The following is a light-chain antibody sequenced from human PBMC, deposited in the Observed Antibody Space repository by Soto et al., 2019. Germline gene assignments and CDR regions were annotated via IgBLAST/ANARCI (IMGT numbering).Light chain of an antibody. CDR3: QRSGSAPPYI. V-gene: IGKV3-20*01. J-gene: IGKJ2*01. Sequence: EVVLTQSPGTLSLSPGERATLSCRASQSLDSTYLAWYQQKPGQSPRLVIYGASRRATGIPDRFSGSGSGTDFTLTFGRLEPEDFGVYYCQRSGSAPPYIFGAGTRLDI. CDR1: QSLDSTY. CDR2: GAS.